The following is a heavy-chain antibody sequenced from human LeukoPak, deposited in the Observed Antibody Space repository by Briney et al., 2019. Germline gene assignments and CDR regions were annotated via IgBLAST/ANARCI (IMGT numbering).Heavy chain of an antibody. J-gene: IGHJ4*02. CDR1: GFTFSSYA. D-gene: IGHD6-13*01. V-gene: IGHV3-23*01. CDR3: AKDPEAGLTGYFDF. Sequence: GGSLRLSCVASGFTFSSYAMSWVRQPLGKGLEWVSAISGSGISTYYADSVKGRFTISRDNSKNTLYLQLNSLRAEGTAIYYCAKDPEAGLTGYFDFWGQGTLVTVSS. CDR2: ISGSGIST.